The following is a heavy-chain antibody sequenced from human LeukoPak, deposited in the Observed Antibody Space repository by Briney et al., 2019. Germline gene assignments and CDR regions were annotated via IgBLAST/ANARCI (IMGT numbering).Heavy chain of an antibody. CDR2: IIHSGNT. CDR1: GGAFSRSNW. V-gene: IGHV4-4*02. Sequence: PSGTLSLTCAVSGGAFSRSNWWTWVRQSPGKGLEWSGDIIHSGNTNYNPSLRSRLTISLDKSRNQFSLKLSSVTAADTAVYYCTGYNIPYTFEFWGQGTLVTVSS. J-gene: IGHJ4*02. CDR3: TGYNIPYTFEF. D-gene: IGHD1-14*01.